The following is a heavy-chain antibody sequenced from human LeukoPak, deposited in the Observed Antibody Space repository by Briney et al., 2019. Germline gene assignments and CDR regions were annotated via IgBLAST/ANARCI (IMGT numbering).Heavy chain of an antibody. Sequence: PSETLSLTCTVSGGSISSSSYYWGWIRQPPGKGLECIGSIYYSGSTYYNPSLKSRVTISVDTSKNQFSLKLSSVTAADTAVYYCARHRPGERRFDPWGQGTLVTVSS. V-gene: IGHV4-39*01. CDR1: GGSISSSSYY. CDR3: ARHRPGERRFDP. D-gene: IGHD3-16*01. CDR2: IYYSGST. J-gene: IGHJ5*02.